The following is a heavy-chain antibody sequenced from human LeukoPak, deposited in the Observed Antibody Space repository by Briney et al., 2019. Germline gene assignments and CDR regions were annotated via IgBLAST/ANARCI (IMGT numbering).Heavy chain of an antibody. CDR1: GFTFSSYA. J-gene: IGHJ5*02. V-gene: IGHV4-39*01. CDR2: IYYSGST. D-gene: IGHD2-2*01. Sequence: GSLRLSCAASGFTFSSYAMSWVRQAPGKGLEWIGSIYYSGSTYYNPSLKSRVTISVDTSKNQFSLKLSSVTAADTAVYYCARHELSRVVPAAKRLNWFDPWGQGTLVTVSS. CDR3: ARHELSRVVPAAKRLNWFDP.